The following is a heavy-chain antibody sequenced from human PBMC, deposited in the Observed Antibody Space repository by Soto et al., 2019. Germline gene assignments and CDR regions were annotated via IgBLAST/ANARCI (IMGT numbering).Heavy chain of an antibody. CDR2: INHSGST. V-gene: IGHV4-34*01. D-gene: IGHD2-15*01. CDR3: ARGIVVVGANNRFEP. CDR1: GGSFSGYY. J-gene: IGHJ5*02. Sequence: QVQLQQWGAGLLKPSETLSLTCAVYGGSFSGYYWSWIRQPPGKGLEWIGEINHSGSTNYNPSLKSRVTVSVDPSKHQCSLTLRSVTGPDTAVYYRARGIVVVGANNRFEPWGQGTLVTVFS.